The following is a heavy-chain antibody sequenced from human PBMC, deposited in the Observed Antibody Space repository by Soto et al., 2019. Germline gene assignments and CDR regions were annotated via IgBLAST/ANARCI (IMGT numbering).Heavy chain of an antibody. V-gene: IGHV3-23*01. J-gene: IGHJ4*02. Sequence: LRLSCVASRFSFSSYEMSWVRQAAGKGLEWVSRVSLTGDRTNYAGSVKGRFTVSRDNFKNTLYLEMDSLRPEDTAIYYCARGGGYCTPTSCAIDSWGRGTPVTVSS. D-gene: IGHD2-8*01. CDR3: ARGGGYCTPTSCAIDS. CDR1: RFSFSSYE. CDR2: VSLTGDRT.